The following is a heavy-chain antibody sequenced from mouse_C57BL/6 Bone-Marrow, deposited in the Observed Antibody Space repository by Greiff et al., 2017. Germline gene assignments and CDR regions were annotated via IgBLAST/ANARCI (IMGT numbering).Heavy chain of an antibody. CDR2: SDPENGDT. CDR3: TNGSSIDY. J-gene: IGHJ2*01. D-gene: IGHD1-1*01. V-gene: IGHV14-4*01. CDR1: GFNIKADY. Sequence: VQLQQSGAELVRPGASVKLSCTASGFNIKADYMHWVKQRPEQGLEWIGWSDPENGDTEYASKFQGKATITADTSSNTAYLQLSSLTSEDTAVYYCTNGSSIDYWGQGTTLTVSS.